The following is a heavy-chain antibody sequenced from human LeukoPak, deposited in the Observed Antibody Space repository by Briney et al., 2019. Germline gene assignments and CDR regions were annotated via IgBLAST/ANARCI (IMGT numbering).Heavy chain of an antibody. CDR3: ASEGGYGDYEKNWFDP. V-gene: IGHV3-30*04. CDR1: GFTFSSYA. J-gene: IGHJ5*02. Sequence: GSLRLSCAASGFTFSSYAMHWVRQAPGKGLEWVAVISYDGSNKYYADSVKGRFTISRDNSKNTLYLQMNSLSAEDTAVYYCASEGGYGDYEKNWFDPWGQGTLVTVSS. D-gene: IGHD4-17*01. CDR2: ISYDGSNK.